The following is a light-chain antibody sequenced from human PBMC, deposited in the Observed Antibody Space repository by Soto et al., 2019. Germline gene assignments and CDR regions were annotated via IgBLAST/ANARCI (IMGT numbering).Light chain of an antibody. V-gene: IGKV3-15*01. J-gene: IGKJ1*01. CDR3: QQYNIWPQT. Sequence: EIVMTQSPATLSVSTGERATLSCGASQSVSSNLAWYQQQPGQAPRLLIYGASTRATGIPARFSGSGSGTEFTLTISSLQSEDFVVYFCQQYNIWPQTFGQGTKVDI. CDR2: GAS. CDR1: QSVSSN.